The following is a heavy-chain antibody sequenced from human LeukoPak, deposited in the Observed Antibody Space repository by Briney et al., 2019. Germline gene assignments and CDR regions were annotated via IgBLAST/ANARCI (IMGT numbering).Heavy chain of an antibody. CDR2: GSDSGGT. D-gene: IGHD1-26*01. CDR1: GGSLNGHY. CDR3: AKNGQSGFSFGP. V-gene: IGHV4-34*01. J-gene: IGHJ5*02. Sequence: PSETLSLTCAVYGGSLNGHYWSWIRQSPGKGLEWIGEGSDSGGTKFNPSLKSRVTISADTSKNQFSLRLRSVTAADTAVYHCAKNGQSGFSFGPWGQGTLVTVPS.